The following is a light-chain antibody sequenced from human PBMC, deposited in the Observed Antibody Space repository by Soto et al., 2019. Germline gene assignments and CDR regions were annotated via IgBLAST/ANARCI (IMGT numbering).Light chain of an antibody. J-gene: IGLJ3*02. V-gene: IGLV1-44*01. CDR1: RSNIGTYT. CDR2: LNT. CDR3: AAWDDSLPAVV. Sequence: QSVLTQPPSASGTPGQRITISCSGNRSNIGTYTVHCYQQLPGTAPTLLIYLNTQRPSGVPGRFSGSKSGTSASLAIGGLPSEEEADYYCAAWDDSLPAVVFGGGTKLTVL.